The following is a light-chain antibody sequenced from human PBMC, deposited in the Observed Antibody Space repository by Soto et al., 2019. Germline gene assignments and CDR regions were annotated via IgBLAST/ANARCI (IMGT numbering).Light chain of an antibody. Sequence: EIVLTQSPGTLSLSPGERATLSCRASESLNSNYLAWYQQKPGQAPRLLIYGASSRATGIPDRFSGSGSGTDFTLTISRLEPEDFAVYYCQHYGSSPFFGQGTKLEIK. V-gene: IGKV3-20*01. J-gene: IGKJ2*01. CDR1: ESLNSNY. CDR3: QHYGSSPF. CDR2: GAS.